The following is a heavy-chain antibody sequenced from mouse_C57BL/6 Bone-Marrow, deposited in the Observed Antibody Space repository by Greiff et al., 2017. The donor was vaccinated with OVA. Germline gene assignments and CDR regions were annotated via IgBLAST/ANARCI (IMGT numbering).Heavy chain of an antibody. D-gene: IGHD4-1*02. Sequence: QVQLKQPGAELVMPGASVKLSCKASGYTFTSYWMHWVKQRPGQGLEWIGEIDPSDSYTNYNQKFKGKSTLTVDKSSSTAYMQLSSLTSEDSAVYYCASTGNVLMDYWGQGTSVTVSS. CDR1: GYTFTSYW. V-gene: IGHV1-69*01. CDR3: ASTGNVLMDY. J-gene: IGHJ4*01. CDR2: IDPSDSYT.